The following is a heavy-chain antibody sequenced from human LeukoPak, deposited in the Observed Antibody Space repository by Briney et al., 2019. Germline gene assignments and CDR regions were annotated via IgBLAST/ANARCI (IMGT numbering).Heavy chain of an antibody. CDR3: AREPQYYYDSSGYSTT. CDR2: IYSGGST. J-gene: IGHJ4*02. V-gene: IGHV3-66*02. D-gene: IGHD3-22*01. Sequence: PGGSLRLSCAASGFTVSSNYMSWVRQAPGKGLEWVSVIYSGGSTYYAECLKGRFTSSRDNSKNTLYLQMNSLRAEDTAVYYCAREPQYYYDSSGYSTTWGQGTLVTVSS. CDR1: GFTVSSNY.